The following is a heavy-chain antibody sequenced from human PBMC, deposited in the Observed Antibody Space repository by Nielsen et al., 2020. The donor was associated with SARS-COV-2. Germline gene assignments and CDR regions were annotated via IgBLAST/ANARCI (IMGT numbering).Heavy chain of an antibody. V-gene: IGHV3-21*01. CDR2: IGSSGGYI. CDR1: GFTLSSYT. Sequence: GGSLRLSCAASGFTLSSYTMSWVRRAPGKGLEWVSSIGSSGGYISYSDSVKGRFTISRDNAKNSLYVQMNSLRDEDTAVYYCARDQDGGAATSNFYFDLWGRGTLVIVSS. D-gene: IGHD6-25*01. CDR3: ARDQDGGAATSNFYFDL. J-gene: IGHJ2*01.